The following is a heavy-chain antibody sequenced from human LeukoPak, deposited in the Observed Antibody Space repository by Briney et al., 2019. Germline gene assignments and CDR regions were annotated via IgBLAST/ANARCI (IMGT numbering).Heavy chain of an antibody. D-gene: IGHD1-26*01. J-gene: IGHJ4*02. Sequence: GGSPRLSCAASGFTFSSYEMTWVRQAPGKGLEWVSYISSSGSTIYYADSVKGRLTISRDNSKNTLYLQMNSLRAEDTAIYYCAKEYTGTFSPFPSYFDNWGQGTLVTASS. CDR1: GFTFSSYE. CDR3: AKEYTGTFSPFPSYFDN. CDR2: ISSSGSTI. V-gene: IGHV3-48*03.